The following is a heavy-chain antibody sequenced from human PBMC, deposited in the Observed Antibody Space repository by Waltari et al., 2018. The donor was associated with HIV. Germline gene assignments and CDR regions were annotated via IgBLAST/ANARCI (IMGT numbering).Heavy chain of an antibody. CDR2: IWYDGSNK. D-gene: IGHD6-6*01. CDR1: GFTFSSYG. Sequence: QVQLVESGGGVVQPGRSLRLSCAASGFTFSSYGMHWVRQAPGKGLEWVAVIWYDGSNKYYADSVKGRFTISRDNSKNTLYLQMNSLRAEDTAVYYCARERSIAARRGAFDYWGQGTLVTVSS. CDR3: ARERSIAARRGAFDY. V-gene: IGHV3-33*01. J-gene: IGHJ4*02.